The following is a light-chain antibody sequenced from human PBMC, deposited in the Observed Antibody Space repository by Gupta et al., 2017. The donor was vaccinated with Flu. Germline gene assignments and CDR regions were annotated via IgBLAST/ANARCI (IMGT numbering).Light chain of an antibody. Sequence: SALTQPASVFGSPGPSPPISCTGTSREVGGYNYVSWYPQHPGKAPKLMIYEVSNRPSGVSNRFSGSKSVNTASLTISGLQAEDEADYYYSSETSSSIGLVFGTGTKVTVL. CDR3: SSETSSSIGLV. J-gene: IGLJ1*01. CDR1: SREVGGYNY. CDR2: EVS. V-gene: IGLV2-14*01.